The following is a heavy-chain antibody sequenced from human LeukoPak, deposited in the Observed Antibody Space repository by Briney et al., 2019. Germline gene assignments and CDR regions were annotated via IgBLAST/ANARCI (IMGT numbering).Heavy chain of an antibody. J-gene: IGHJ3*02. CDR1: TGSISISTYD. CDR2: IHDSGSS. D-gene: IGHD3-22*01. V-gene: IGHV4-39*01. CDR3: VTLMYVYDSSGVPPDCFDI. Sequence: SETLSLTSTVSTGSISISTYDWDWIRQPPGKGLEWIGRIHDSGSSYKNPSLKSRVTISVDTSKKQFSLKLGSVTAADTAVYYCVTLMYVYDSSGVPPDCFDIWGQGTMVTVSS.